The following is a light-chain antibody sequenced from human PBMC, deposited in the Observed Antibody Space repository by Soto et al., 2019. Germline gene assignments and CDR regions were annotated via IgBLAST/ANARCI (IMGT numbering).Light chain of an antibody. V-gene: IGKV3-15*01. J-gene: IGKJ4*02. Sequence: EILMTQSPATLSVFLGDRVTLSCRASQSVSGYLDWFQQKPGKAPRLVLKRIFIRCIGVPARFSGSGSGTEFTLTISGLQSEDVGMYYCLYHYGSPLTFGGGTQVEI. CDR1: QSVSGY. CDR2: RIF. CDR3: LYHYGSPLT.